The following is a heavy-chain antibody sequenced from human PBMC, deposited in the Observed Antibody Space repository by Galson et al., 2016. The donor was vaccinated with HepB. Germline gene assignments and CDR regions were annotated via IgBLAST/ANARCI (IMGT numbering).Heavy chain of an antibody. Sequence: CAISGDSVASRSATWNWIRQSPSGGLEWLGRTYYRSKWYNDYAVAVKSRITISPDKSMNQFSLQLVSVTPEDTAVYYCARGATQTAYFDYWGQETLVTVSS. J-gene: IGHJ4*02. CDR3: ARGATQTAYFDY. CDR2: TYYRSKWYN. D-gene: IGHD5-12*01. CDR1: GDSVASRSAT. V-gene: IGHV6-1*01.